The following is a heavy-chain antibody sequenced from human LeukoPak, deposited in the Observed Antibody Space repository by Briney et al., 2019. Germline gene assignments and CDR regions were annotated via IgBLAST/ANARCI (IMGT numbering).Heavy chain of an antibody. CDR3: ATHCIAVACNFDY. Sequence: ASVKVSCKASGYTFTGYHMHWVRQAPGQGLEWMGRINPNSGDTNNAQKLQGRVTMTTDTSTSTAYMELRSLRSDDTAVYYCATHCIAVACNFDYWGQGTLVTVSS. CDR2: INPNSGDT. CDR1: GYTFTGYH. J-gene: IGHJ4*02. V-gene: IGHV1-2*06. D-gene: IGHD6-19*01.